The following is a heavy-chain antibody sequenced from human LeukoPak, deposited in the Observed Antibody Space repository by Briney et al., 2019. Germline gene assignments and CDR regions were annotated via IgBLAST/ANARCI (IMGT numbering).Heavy chain of an antibody. CDR3: ARIIAVAGIADWFDP. CDR1: GGTFSSYA. D-gene: IGHD6-19*01. J-gene: IGHJ5*02. Sequence: EASVKVSCKASGGTFSSYAISWVRQAPGQGLEWMGGIIPIFGTANYAQKFQGRVTITADESTSTAYMELSSLRSEDTAVYYCARIIAVAGIADWFDPWGQGTLVTVSS. V-gene: IGHV1-69*13. CDR2: IIPIFGTA.